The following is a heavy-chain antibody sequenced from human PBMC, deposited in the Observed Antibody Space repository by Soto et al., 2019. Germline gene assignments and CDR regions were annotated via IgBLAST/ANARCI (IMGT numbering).Heavy chain of an antibody. J-gene: IGHJ3*02. CDR3: ARQQYYYDSSGYYDAFDI. D-gene: IGHD3-22*01. V-gene: IGHV1-3*01. Sequence: ASVKVSCKASGYTFTSYAMHWVRQAPGQRLEWMGWINAGNGNTKYSQKFQGRVTITMDTSASTAYMELSSLRSEDTAVYYCARQQYYYDSSGYYDAFDIWGQGTMVTVSS. CDR2: INAGNGNT. CDR1: GYTFTSYA.